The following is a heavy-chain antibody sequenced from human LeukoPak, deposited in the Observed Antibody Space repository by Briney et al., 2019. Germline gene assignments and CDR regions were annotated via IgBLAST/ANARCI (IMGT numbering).Heavy chain of an antibody. D-gene: IGHD2-2*01. CDR2: ISTSGSTI. CDR3: ARRYCSSTSCTLDY. J-gene: IGHJ4*02. CDR1: GFTFSSYE. V-gene: IGHV3-48*03. Sequence: GGSLRLSRAASGFTFSSYEMNWVRQAPGKGLEWVSYISTSGSTIHYPDSVKGRFTISRDNANNSLYLQMNSLRAEDTAVYFCARRYCSSTSCTLDYWGQGTLVAVSS.